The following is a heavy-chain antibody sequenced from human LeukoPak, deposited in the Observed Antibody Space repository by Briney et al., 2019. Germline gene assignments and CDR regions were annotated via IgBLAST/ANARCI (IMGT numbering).Heavy chain of an antibody. D-gene: IGHD3-22*01. CDR2: FDPEDGEA. J-gene: IGHJ4*02. CDR1: GYTLTELS. CDR3: ATSNSYYYDSSGYYC. Sequence: ASVKVSCKVSGYTLTELSMHWVRQAPGKGLEWMGGFDPEDGEAIYAQKFQGRVTMTEDTSTDTAYMELSSLRSEDTAVYYCATSNSYYYDSSGYYCWGQGTLVTVSS. V-gene: IGHV1-24*01.